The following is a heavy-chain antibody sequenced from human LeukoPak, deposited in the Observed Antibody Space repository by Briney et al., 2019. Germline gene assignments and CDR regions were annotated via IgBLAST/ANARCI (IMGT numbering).Heavy chain of an antibody. J-gene: IGHJ4*01. D-gene: IGHD6-19*01. V-gene: IGHV3-30*03. CDR2: ISHEGSFQ. Sequence: GGSLRLSCAASGFSFGSFGIHWVRQAPGKGLEWVAVISHEGSFQSYAESVKGRFTISRDNSKNMMFLQMNSIISEDTAVYYCARTRQQWQVLDYWGQEPWSPSPQ. CDR1: GFSFGSFG. CDR3: ARTRQQWQVLDY.